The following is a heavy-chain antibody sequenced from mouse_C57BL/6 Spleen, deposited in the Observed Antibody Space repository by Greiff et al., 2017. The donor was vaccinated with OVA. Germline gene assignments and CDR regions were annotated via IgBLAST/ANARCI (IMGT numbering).Heavy chain of an antibody. J-gene: IGHJ3*01. CDR3: ARKGYSNLSWFAY. Sequence: QVQLQQSGTDLVKPGASVKLSCKASGYTFTSYWMHWVKQRPGQGLEWIGNINPSNGGTNYNEKFKSKATLTVCKSSSTAYMQLSILTSEDSAVYYCARKGYSNLSWFAYWGQGTLVTVSA. V-gene: IGHV1-53*01. D-gene: IGHD2-5*01. CDR1: GYTFTSYW. CDR2: INPSNGGT.